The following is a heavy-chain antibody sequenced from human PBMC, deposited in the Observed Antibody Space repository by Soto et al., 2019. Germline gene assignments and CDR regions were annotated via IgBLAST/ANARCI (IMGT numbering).Heavy chain of an antibody. Sequence: PSETLSLTCAVYGGSFSGYYWSCIRQPPGKGLEWIGEINHSGSTNYNPSLKSRVTISVDTSKNQFSLKLSSVTAADTAVYYCARGLGYYDFWSGYYRQFDPWGQGTLVTVSS. CDR3: ARGLGYYDFWSGYYRQFDP. CDR2: INHSGST. V-gene: IGHV4-34*01. D-gene: IGHD3-3*01. CDR1: GGSFSGYY. J-gene: IGHJ5*02.